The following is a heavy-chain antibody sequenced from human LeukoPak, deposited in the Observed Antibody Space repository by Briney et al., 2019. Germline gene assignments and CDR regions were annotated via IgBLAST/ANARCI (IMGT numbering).Heavy chain of an antibody. CDR1: GFTFNDYG. D-gene: IGHD2-8*01. V-gene: IGHV3-20*04. J-gene: IGHJ4*02. Sequence: GGSLRLSCAASGFTFNDYGMSWVRQAPGKGLEWVSGINWNGGSTTYADSVKGRFTISRDNAENSLYLQMNSLRAEDTALYYCARAAGYCTNAVCWTRFDYWGQGTLVTVSS. CDR2: INWNGGST. CDR3: ARAAGYCTNAVCWTRFDY.